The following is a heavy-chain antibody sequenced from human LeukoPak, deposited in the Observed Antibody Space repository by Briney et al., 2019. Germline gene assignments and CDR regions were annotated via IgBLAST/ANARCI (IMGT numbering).Heavy chain of an antibody. D-gene: IGHD3-3*01. V-gene: IGHV1-69*05. CDR3: ARGAYDFWSGYYLFDY. Sequence: SVKVSCKASGGTFSSYAISWVRQAPGQGLEWMGGIIPIFGTANYAQKFQGRVTITTDESTSTAYMELSSLRSEDTAVYYCARGAYDFWSGYYLFDYWGQGTLVTVSS. J-gene: IGHJ4*02. CDR2: IIPIFGTA. CDR1: GGTFSSYA.